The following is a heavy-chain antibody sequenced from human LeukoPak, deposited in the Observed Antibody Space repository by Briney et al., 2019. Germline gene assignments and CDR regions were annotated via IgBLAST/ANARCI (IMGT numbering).Heavy chain of an antibody. CDR2: IEWNGGRR. V-gene: IGHV3-20*04. D-gene: IGHD4-23*01. CDR3: AGVPDDAGGNSRYYFKT. Sequence: PGGSLRLSCVASGFRLDAFGMSWVRQVPGKGLEWVSGIEWNGGRREYADSVKGRFTISRDNAKNSLYLQMKNLRAEDTALYYCAGVPDDAGGNSRYYFKTWGQGTLVTVSS. J-gene: IGHJ4*02. CDR1: GFRLDAFG.